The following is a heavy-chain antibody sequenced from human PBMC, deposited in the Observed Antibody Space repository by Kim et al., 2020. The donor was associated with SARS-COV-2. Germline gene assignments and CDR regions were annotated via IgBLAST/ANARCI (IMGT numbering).Heavy chain of an antibody. D-gene: IGHD3-10*01. CDR3: ARDAPYYYGSGSYYLY. J-gene: IGHJ4*02. CDR1: GFTFSSYW. Sequence: GGSLRLSCAASGFTFSSYWMSWVRQAPGKGLEWVANIKQDGSEKYYVDSVKGRFTISRDNAKNSLYLQMNSLRAEDTAVYYCARDAPYYYGSGSYYLYWGQGTLVTVSS. V-gene: IGHV3-7*01. CDR2: IKQDGSEK.